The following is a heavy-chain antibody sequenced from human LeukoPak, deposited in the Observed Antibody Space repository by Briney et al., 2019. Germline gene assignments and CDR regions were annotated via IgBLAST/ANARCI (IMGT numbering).Heavy chain of an antibody. CDR3: ARDLGGYSSLAGPFDY. Sequence: QPGRSLRLSCAASGFTFSSYGMHWVRQAPGKGLEWVAVIWYDGSNKYYADSVKGRFPISRDNSKNTLYLQMNSLRAEDTAVYYCARDLGGYSSLAGPFDYWGRGTLVTVSS. J-gene: IGHJ4*02. V-gene: IGHV3-33*01. CDR1: GFTFSSYG. CDR2: IWYDGSNK. D-gene: IGHD6-13*01.